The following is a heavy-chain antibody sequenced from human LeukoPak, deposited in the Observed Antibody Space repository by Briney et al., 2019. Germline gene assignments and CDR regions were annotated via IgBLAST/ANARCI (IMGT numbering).Heavy chain of an antibody. J-gene: IGHJ4*02. Sequence: ASVKVSCKASGYTFTSYDINWVRQATGQGLEWMGCMNPNSGNTGYAQKFQGRVTITADESTSTAYMELSSLRSEDTAVYYCARGIVPAAAFGSRSNYLQFDYWGQGTLVTVSS. V-gene: IGHV1-8*01. D-gene: IGHD2-2*01. CDR3: ARGIVPAAAFGSRSNYLQFDY. CDR1: GYTFTSYD. CDR2: MNPNSGNT.